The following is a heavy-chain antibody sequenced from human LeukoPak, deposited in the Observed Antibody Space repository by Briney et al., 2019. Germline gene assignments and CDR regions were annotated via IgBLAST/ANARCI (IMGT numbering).Heavy chain of an antibody. J-gene: IGHJ4*02. CDR2: INPNSGGT. Sequence: ASVKVSCKASGYTFTGYYMHWVRQAPGQGLEWMGWINPNSGGTNYAQKFQGRVTMTRATSISTAYMELSRLRSDDTAVYYCARDLPYSYGDDFDYWGEGTLVTVSS. CDR1: GYTFTGYY. D-gene: IGHD5-18*01. CDR3: ARDLPYSYGDDFDY. V-gene: IGHV1-2*02.